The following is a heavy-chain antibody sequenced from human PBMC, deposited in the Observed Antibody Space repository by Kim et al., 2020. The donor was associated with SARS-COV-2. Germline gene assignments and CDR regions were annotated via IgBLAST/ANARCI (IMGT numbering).Heavy chain of an antibody. V-gene: IGHV3-9*01. D-gene: IGHD3-22*01. CDR1: GFTFGDYA. CDR2: ISWNSGSI. J-gene: IGHJ4*02. Sequence: GGSLRLSFAASGFTFGDYAMHWVRQAPGKGLEWVSGISWNSGSIGYADSVKGRFTISRDNAKNSLYLQMNSLRAEDTALYYCAKGYYYDSSGYQDYWGQGTLGTVSS. CDR3: AKGYYYDSSGYQDY.